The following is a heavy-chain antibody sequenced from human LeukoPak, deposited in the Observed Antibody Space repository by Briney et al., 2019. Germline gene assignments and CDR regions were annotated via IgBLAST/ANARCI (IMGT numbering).Heavy chain of an antibody. CDR2: IKQDESEK. CDR3: ARNQRRLDY. D-gene: IGHD1-14*01. V-gene: IGHV3-7*01. J-gene: IGHJ4*02. Sequence: GGSLRLSCAASGFIFSTYWMSWVRQAPGKGLELVANIKQDESEKYYVDSVKGRFTISRDNAKNSLYLQVNSLRAEDTAVYYCARNQRRLDYWGQGTLVTVSS. CDR1: GFIFSTYW.